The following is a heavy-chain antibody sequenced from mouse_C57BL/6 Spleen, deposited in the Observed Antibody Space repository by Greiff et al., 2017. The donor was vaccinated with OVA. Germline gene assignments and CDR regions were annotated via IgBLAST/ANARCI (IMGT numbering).Heavy chain of an antibody. Sequence: DVHLVESGGGLVKPGGSLKLSCAASGFTFSDYGMHWVRQAPEKGLEWVAYISSGSSTIYYADTVKGRFTISRDNAKNTLFLQMTSLRSEDTAMYYCARDDYPYYFDYWGQGTTLTVSS. CDR1: GFTFSDYG. J-gene: IGHJ2*01. V-gene: IGHV5-17*01. CDR3: ARDDYPYYFDY. CDR2: ISSGSSTI. D-gene: IGHD2-4*01.